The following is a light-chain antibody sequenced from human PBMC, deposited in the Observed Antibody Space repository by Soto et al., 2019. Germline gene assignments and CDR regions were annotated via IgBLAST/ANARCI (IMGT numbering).Light chain of an antibody. Sequence: QAVVTQEPSLAVSPGGTFTLTCASSTGAVTSGYYPNWFQQKPGQAPRALIYSTSKKHSWTPARVSGSLLGGKAALTLSGVQPEDEAEYYCLLDYGAAHVVFGGGTQLTVL. V-gene: IGLV7-43*01. J-gene: IGLJ2*01. CDR3: LLDYGAAHVV. CDR1: TGAVTSGYY. CDR2: STS.